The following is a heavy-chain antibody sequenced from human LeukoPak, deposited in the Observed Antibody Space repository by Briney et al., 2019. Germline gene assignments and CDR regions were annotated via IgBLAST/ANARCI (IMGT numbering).Heavy chain of an antibody. D-gene: IGHD3-10*01. V-gene: IGHV1-3*01. Sequence: GASVKVSCKASGYTFTSYAMHWVRQAPGQRLEWMGWINAGNGNTKYSQKFRGRVTITRDTSASTAYMELSSLRSEDTAVYYCARVSKDYGSGSYTSFDYWGQGTLVTVSS. CDR2: INAGNGNT. J-gene: IGHJ4*02. CDR3: ARVSKDYGSGSYTSFDY. CDR1: GYTFTSYA.